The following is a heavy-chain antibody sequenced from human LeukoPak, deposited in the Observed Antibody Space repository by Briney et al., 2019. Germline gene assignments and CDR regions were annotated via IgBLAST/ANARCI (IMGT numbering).Heavy chain of an antibody. V-gene: IGHV1-8*01. CDR1: GYTFTSYD. J-gene: IGHJ4*02. D-gene: IGHD2-15*01. CDR3: ARVPPTYVAKGYFFDS. CDR2: NNPNSGNT. Sequence: ASVKVSCKASGYTFTSYDINWVRQATGQGLEWMGWNNPNSGNTAYAHKFLGRVTMTSNTSTWTAYMELNSLRPEDTAVYYCARVPPTYVAKGYFFDSWGQGTLVTVSS.